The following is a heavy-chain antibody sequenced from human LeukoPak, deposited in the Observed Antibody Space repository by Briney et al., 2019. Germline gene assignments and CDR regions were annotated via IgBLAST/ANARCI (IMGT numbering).Heavy chain of an antibody. CDR3: ARETDSYDSSGYYPNY. J-gene: IGHJ4*02. D-gene: IGHD3-22*01. CDR2: IYSDGST. Sequence: GGSLRLSRAASGFIVSNSYIRWVRQAPGKGVEWVSVIYSDGSTYYADSVKGRFTISRDNSKNTLNLQMNSLRAEDTAVYYCARETDSYDSSGYYPNYWGQGTLVTVSS. V-gene: IGHV3-66*01. CDR1: GFIVSNSY.